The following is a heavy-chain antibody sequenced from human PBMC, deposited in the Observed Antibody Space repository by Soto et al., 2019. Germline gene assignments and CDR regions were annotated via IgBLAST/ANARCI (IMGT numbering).Heavy chain of an antibody. V-gene: IGHV4-31*03. D-gene: IGHD2-15*01. Sequence: QVQLQESGPGLVKPSQTLSLTCTVSGGSISSGGYYWSWIRQHPGKGLEWIGYIYYSGSTYYNPSLKSRVTISVDTSKNQFSLKLSSVTAADTAVYYCARDGVRAVVTDHEGYYGMDVWGQGTTVTVSS. CDR2: IYYSGST. CDR3: ARDGVRAVVTDHEGYYGMDV. J-gene: IGHJ6*02. CDR1: GGSISSGGYY.